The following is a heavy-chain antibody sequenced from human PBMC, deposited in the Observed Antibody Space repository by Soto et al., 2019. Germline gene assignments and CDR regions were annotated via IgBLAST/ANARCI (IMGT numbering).Heavy chain of an antibody. Sequence: PGGSLRLSCAASGFTFSSYAMHWVRQAPGKGLEWVAVISYDGSNKYYADSVKGRFTISRDNSKNTLYLQMNSLRAEDTAVYYCARDLGSGWYYFDVWGQGTLVTVSS. CDR2: ISYDGSNK. CDR3: ARDLGSGWYYFDV. D-gene: IGHD6-19*01. CDR1: GFTFSSYA. J-gene: IGHJ4*02. V-gene: IGHV3-30-3*01.